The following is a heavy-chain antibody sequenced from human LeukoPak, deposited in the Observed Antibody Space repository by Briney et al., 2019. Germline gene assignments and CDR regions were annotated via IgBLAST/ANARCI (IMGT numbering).Heavy chain of an antibody. D-gene: IGHD6-19*01. V-gene: IGHV3-49*04. CDR3: TRGIAKTGMNC. CDR2: IRSKTYGEST. Sequence: GGSLRLSCTAAGFTFGDNAMTWVRQAPGRGLEWVGFIRSKTYGESTEYAASVKGRFTISRDDSKSIAYLQMNSLKSEDTAVYYCTRGIAKTGMNCWGQGTLVTVSA. J-gene: IGHJ4*02. CDR1: GFTFGDNA.